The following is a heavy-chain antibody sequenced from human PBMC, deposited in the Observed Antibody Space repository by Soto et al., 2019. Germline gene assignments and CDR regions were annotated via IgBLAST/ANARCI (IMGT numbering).Heavy chain of an antibody. J-gene: IGHJ3*02. Sequence: ASGKVSCKASVYTFTSYDINWVRQATGQGLEWMGWMNPNSGNTGYAQKFQGRVTMTRNTSISTAYMELSSLRSEDTAVYYCAVQDYYDSSGYYSDAFDIWGQGTMVTVSS. D-gene: IGHD3-22*01. V-gene: IGHV1-8*01. CDR2: MNPNSGNT. CDR3: AVQDYYDSSGYYSDAFDI. CDR1: VYTFTSYD.